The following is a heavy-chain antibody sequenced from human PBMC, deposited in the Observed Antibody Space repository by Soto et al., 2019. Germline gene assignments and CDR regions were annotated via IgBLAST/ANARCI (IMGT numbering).Heavy chain of an antibody. D-gene: IGHD2-15*01. Sequence: SETLSLTCTVSGGSISSSGYYWGWIRQPPGTGLEWIASISYSGATYYNPSLRSRFTISVDTSKNQFSLKLISVTAADTAVFYCARRIVGSTARGDAFDIWGPGTMVTVSS. CDR3: ARRIVGSTARGDAFDI. CDR1: GGSISSSGYY. V-gene: IGHV4-39*01. J-gene: IGHJ3*02. CDR2: ISYSGAT.